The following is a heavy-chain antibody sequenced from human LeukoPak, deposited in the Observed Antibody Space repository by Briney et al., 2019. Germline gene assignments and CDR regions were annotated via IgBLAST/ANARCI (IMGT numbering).Heavy chain of an antibody. CDR1: GFTFINYN. J-gene: IGHJ4*02. V-gene: IGHV3-48*01. CDR2: ISSSSSTM. Sequence: GGSLRLSCAASGFTFINYNINWVRQAPGKGLEWVSYISSSSSTMYYADSVKGRFTISRDNAKNSLYPQMNSLRAEDTAVYYCARARYSSGWYFDYWGQGTLVTVSS. CDR3: ARARYSSGWYFDY. D-gene: IGHD6-19*01.